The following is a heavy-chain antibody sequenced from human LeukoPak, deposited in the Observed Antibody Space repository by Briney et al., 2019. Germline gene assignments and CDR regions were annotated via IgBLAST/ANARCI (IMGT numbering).Heavy chain of an antibody. CDR1: GYTISSGYY. J-gene: IGHJ4*02. D-gene: IGHD5-12*01. V-gene: IGHV4-38-2*02. CDR2: IYHSGST. Sequence: SETLSLTCTVSGYTISSGYYWGWIRQPPGKGLEWIGSIYHSGSTNYNPSLKSRVTISVDTSKNQFSLKLSSVTAADTAVYYCARGRALDIVAVRRRVPFDYWGQGTLVTVSS. CDR3: ARGRALDIVAVRRRVPFDY.